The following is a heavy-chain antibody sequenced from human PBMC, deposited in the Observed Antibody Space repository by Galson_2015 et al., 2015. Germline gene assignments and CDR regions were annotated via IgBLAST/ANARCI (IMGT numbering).Heavy chain of an antibody. CDR1: GFTFSDYY. Sequence: SLRLSCAASGFTFSDYYMSWIRQAPGKGLEWVSYISSSGSTIYYADSVKGRFTISRDNAKNSLYLQMNSLRAEDTAVCYCARDPEGTVTTYQSGYWGQGTLVTVSS. CDR2: ISSSGSTI. D-gene: IGHD4-17*01. V-gene: IGHV3-11*01. J-gene: IGHJ4*02. CDR3: ARDPEGTVTTYQSGY.